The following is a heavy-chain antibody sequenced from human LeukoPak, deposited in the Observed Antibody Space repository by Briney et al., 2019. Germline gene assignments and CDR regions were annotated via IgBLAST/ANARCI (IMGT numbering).Heavy chain of an antibody. CDR3: AKDEGNYDILTGYYTYFDY. CDR2: ISGSGGGS. CDR1: GFTFSAYA. V-gene: IGHV3-23*01. Sequence: GGSLRLSCGVSGFTFSAYAMTWVRQAPGKGLEWVSLISGSGGGSYYADSVKGRFTIFRDNAKNTLYLQMNSLRAEDTAVYYCAKDEGNYDILTGYYTYFDYWGQGTLVTVSS. D-gene: IGHD3-9*01. J-gene: IGHJ4*02.